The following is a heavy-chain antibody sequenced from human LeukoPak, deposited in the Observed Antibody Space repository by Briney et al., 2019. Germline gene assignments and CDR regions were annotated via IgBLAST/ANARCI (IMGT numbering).Heavy chain of an antibody. Sequence: RSGGSLRLSCGASGFTFDDYWMSWVRQAPGQGLEWVANINQDGSEKYYLDSAKGRFTISRDNARNSLYLQVNSLRAEDTAVYYCARGGASGYSSTRHFWGGNYYFDYWGQGSLVTVSS. J-gene: IGHJ4*02. CDR2: INQDGSEK. CDR3: ARGGASGYSSTRHFWGGNYYFDY. D-gene: IGHD2-2*01. CDR1: GFTFDDYW. V-gene: IGHV3-7*01.